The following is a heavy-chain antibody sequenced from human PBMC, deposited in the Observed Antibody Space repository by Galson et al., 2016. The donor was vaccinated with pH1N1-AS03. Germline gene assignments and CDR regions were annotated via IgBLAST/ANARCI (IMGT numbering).Heavy chain of an antibody. CDR1: GFVFSTFA. V-gene: IGHV3-23*01. D-gene: IGHD4-23*01. CDR2: ISASGGDT. J-gene: IGHJ4*02. Sequence: LSCAASGFVFSTFAMSWVRQAQGKGLEWVSSISASGGDTYYADSVKGRFTISRDNSRNTLYLQMNSLRAEDTAVYYCVRRSPWATVGTFYFDYWGQGTLVTVSS. CDR3: VRRSPWATVGTFYFDY.